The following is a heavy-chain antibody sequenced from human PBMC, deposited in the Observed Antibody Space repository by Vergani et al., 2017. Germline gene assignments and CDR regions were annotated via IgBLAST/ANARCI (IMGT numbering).Heavy chain of an antibody. J-gene: IGHJ4*02. CDR3: VRVRGSCAGGRCYTEAWDY. D-gene: IGHD2-2*02. CDR2: ISFDGTNE. CDR1: GFALNRHA. Sequence: QVQLVESGGGVVQPGTSLRLSCVVSGFALNRHAMYWVRQAPGKGLEWVVGISFDGTNEYYPDLVKGRFTISRDIAKNTLYLQVRSLRLEDTGVYHCVRVRGSCAGGRCYTEAWDYWGQGTPVTVSS. V-gene: IGHV3-30-3*01.